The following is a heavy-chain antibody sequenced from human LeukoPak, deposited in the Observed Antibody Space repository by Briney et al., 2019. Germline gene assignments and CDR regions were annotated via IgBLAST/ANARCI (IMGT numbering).Heavy chain of an antibody. Sequence: GGSLRLSCAASGFTFSSYWMSWVRQAPGKGLEWVANIKQDGSEKYYVDSVKGRFTISRDNAKDSLYLQMNSLRAEDTAVYYCARDITIFGVVIISGQADYWGQGTLVTVSS. CDR1: GFTFSSYW. CDR2: IKQDGSEK. V-gene: IGHV3-7*01. CDR3: ARDITIFGVVIISGQADY. J-gene: IGHJ4*02. D-gene: IGHD3-3*01.